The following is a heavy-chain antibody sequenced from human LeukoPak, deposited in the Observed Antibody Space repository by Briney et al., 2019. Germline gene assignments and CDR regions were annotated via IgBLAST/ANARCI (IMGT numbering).Heavy chain of an antibody. V-gene: IGHV1-18*01. D-gene: IGHD3-10*01. CDR1: GYTFTNYG. CDR3: GRSFGNYYGSGTPPLYFDY. J-gene: IGHJ4*02. CDR2: ISAYNGNI. Sequence: ASVKVSCKASGYTFTNYGISWLRQAPGQGLEWMGWISAYNGNIRHAQNLQGRVTMTTDTPTSTAYMELRSLRSDDTAVYYCGRSFGNYYGSGTPPLYFDYWGQGTLVAVSS.